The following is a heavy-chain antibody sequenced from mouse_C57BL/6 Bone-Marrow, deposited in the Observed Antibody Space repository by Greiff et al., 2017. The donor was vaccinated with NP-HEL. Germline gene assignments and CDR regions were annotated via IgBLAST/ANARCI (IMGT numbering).Heavy chain of an antibody. CDR3: ARIGGVSYYFGD. CDR2: IDPSDSET. Sequence: QVQLQQPGAELVRPGSSVKLSCKASGYTFTSYWMHWVKQRPIQGLEWIGNIDPSDSETHYNQKFKDKATLTVDKSSSTAYMQLSSLTSEDSAVYYCARIGGVSYYFGDWGQGTTLTVSS. CDR1: GYTFTSYW. D-gene: IGHD3-1*01. J-gene: IGHJ2*01. V-gene: IGHV1-52*01.